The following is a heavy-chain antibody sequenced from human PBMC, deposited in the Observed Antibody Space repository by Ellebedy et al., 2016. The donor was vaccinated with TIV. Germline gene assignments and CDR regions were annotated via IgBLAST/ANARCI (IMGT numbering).Heavy chain of an antibody. CDR3: ARPGITASGNDY. CDR2: IWPNDSDT. V-gene: IGHV5-51*01. Sequence: GESLKISCKGSGYTFTDYWIGWVRQMPGKGLEWVGIIWPNDSDTRDRPSFQGHVTISVDKSISTVYLQWNSLKASYTAIYYCARPGITASGNDYWGQGTLVTVSS. J-gene: IGHJ4*02. D-gene: IGHD6-13*01. CDR1: GYTFTDYW.